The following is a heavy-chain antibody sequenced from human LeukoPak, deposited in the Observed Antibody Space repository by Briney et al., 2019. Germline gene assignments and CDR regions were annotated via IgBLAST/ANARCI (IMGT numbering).Heavy chain of an antibody. CDR2: IDPSDSYT. CDR3: ARMAVESSGWYIGYFDY. J-gene: IGHJ4*02. Sequence: GESLKISCKGSGYSFTSYWISWVRQMPGKGLEWMGRIDPSDSYTNYSPSFQGHVTISADKSISTAYLQWSSLKASDTAMYYCARMAVESSGWYIGYFDYWGQGTLVTVSS. CDR1: GYSFTSYW. V-gene: IGHV5-10-1*01. D-gene: IGHD6-19*01.